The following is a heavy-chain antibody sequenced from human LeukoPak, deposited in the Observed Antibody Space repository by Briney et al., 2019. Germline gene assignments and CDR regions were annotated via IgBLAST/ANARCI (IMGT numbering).Heavy chain of an antibody. CDR2: IYYSGST. CDR1: GGSISSYY. D-gene: IGHD6-13*01. J-gene: IGHJ3*02. V-gene: IGHV4-59*01. Sequence: TSETLSLTCTVSGGSISSYYWSWIRQPPGKGLEWIGYIYYSGSTNYNPSLKSRVTISVDTSKNQFSLKLSSVTAVDTAVYYCARDGYSSSWPNAFDIWGQGTMVTVSS. CDR3: ARDGYSSSWPNAFDI.